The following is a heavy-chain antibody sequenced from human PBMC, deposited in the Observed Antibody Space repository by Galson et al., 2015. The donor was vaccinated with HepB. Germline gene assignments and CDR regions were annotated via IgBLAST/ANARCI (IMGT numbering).Heavy chain of an antibody. J-gene: IGHJ4*02. D-gene: IGHD2-15*01. CDR3: AKYLGYCGDVSCRSFDS. CDR2: ISGSGGPT. V-gene: IGHV3-23*01. CDR1: GFSFGNYA. Sequence: SLRLSCAASGFSFGNYAMTWVRQAPGKGLEWVSAISGSGGPTYYAESVKGRFTISRDNSKNMLYLHMNSLRAEDTALYYCAKYLGYCGDVSCRSFDSWGQGTLSPSPQ.